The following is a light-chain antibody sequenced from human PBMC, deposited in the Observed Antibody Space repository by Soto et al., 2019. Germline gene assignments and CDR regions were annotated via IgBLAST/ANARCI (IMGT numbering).Light chain of an antibody. V-gene: IGKV1-5*01. CDR1: QNIDIS. CDR2: HAS. CDR3: QRLYSYPT. Sequence: DIQMTQSPSTLSASVGDRVTITCRASQNIDISLAWYQQKPGTAPKVLIYHASNLQSGVPSRFSGSGSGTEFTLTISSLQPEDFAFYYCQRLYSYPTFGQGTRLEIK. J-gene: IGKJ5*01.